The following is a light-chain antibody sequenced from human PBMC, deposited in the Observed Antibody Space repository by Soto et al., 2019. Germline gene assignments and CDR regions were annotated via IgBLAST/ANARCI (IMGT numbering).Light chain of an antibody. CDR1: QTVDRY. CDR3: QHRANWPPLT. J-gene: IGKJ4*01. CDR2: DVS. V-gene: IGKV3-11*01. Sequence: VLTQSPATLSLSPGERATLSCRASQTVDRYVAWYQQKPGQPPRLLFYDVSTRATGTPARFSGSGSGTDFTLTIHSLEPEDVAFYFCQHRANWPPLTFGGGTKVEIK.